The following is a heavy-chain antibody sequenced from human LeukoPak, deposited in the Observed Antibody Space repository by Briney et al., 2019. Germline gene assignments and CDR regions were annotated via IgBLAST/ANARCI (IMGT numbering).Heavy chain of an antibody. CDR2: INTYTGNP. CDR3: ARGDDYGNYAVK. V-gene: IGHV7-4-1*02. Sequence: GASVKVSCRASGYRFTSYVINWVRQAPGQGLECMGWINTYTGNPSYAQGFTGRFVFSFDTSVSTAYLQITSLKAEDTAVYYCARGDDYGNYAVKWGQGTLVTVSS. D-gene: IGHD4-11*01. CDR1: GYRFTSYV. J-gene: IGHJ4*02.